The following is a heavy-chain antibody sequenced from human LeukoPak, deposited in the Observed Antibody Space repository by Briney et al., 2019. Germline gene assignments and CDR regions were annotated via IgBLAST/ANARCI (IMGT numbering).Heavy chain of an antibody. D-gene: IGHD2-2*02. V-gene: IGHV4-39*01. CDR1: GGSISSSSYY. Sequence: SETLSLTCTVSGGSISSSSYYWGWVRQPPGKGLEWIGSIYYSGSTYYNPSLKSRVTISVDTSKNQFSLKLSSVTAADTAVYYCARHSLGYNDPPTIIVVVPAAIRGGDAFDIWGQGTMVTVSS. CDR3: ARHSLGYNDPPTIIVVVPAAIRGGDAFDI. CDR2: IYYSGST. J-gene: IGHJ3*02.